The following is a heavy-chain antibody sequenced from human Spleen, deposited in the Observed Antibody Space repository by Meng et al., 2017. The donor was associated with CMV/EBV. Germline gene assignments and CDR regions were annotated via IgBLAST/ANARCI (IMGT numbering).Heavy chain of an antibody. CDR2: ISHDGTNK. J-gene: IGHJ6*02. D-gene: IGHD3-22*01. CDR3: ARDGGVGLGIDYYNYYYGMDV. Sequence: GGSLRLSCAASEFTFSSYAMYWVRQAPGKGLEWVALISHDGTNKYYRDSLKARFTISRDNSKNTLYLQMNSLRAEDSAVYYCARDGGVGLGIDYYNYYYGMDVWGQGTTVTVSS. V-gene: IGHV3-30*04. CDR1: EFTFSSYA.